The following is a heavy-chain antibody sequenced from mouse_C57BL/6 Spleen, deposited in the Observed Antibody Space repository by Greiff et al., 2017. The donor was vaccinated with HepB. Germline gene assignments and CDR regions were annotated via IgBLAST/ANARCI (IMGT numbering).Heavy chain of an antibody. V-gene: IGHV1-52*01. D-gene: IGHD2-4*01. CDR3: ARDYDGTGFDY. CDR1: GYTFTSYW. Sequence: QVQLQQSGAELVRPGSSVKLSCKASGYTFTSYWMHWVKQRPIQGLEWIGNIDPSDSETHYNQKFKDKATLTVDKSSSTAYMQLSSLTSEDSAVYYGARDYDGTGFDYWGQGTTLTVSS. CDR2: IDPSDSET. J-gene: IGHJ2*01.